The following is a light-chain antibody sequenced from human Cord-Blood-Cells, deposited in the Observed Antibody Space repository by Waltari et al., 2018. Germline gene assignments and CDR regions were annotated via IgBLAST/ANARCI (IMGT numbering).Light chain of an antibody. CDR3: QQYNSYSWT. Sequence: DIRMTQSPSTLSASVRDRLTITCRARQSISRWLALYQQKPGKAPKLLIYDASSLESGVPSRFSGSVAGTEFTLTISSLQPYDFATYYCQQYNSYSWTFGQGTKVEIK. CDR2: DAS. V-gene: IGKV1-5*01. J-gene: IGKJ1*01. CDR1: QSISRW.